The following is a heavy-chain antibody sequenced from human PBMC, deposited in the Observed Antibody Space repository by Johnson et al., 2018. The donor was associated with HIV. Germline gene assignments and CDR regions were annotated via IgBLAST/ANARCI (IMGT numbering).Heavy chain of an antibody. J-gene: IGHJ3*02. V-gene: IGHV3-23*04. D-gene: IGHD4-23*01. CDR1: GFTFSSYA. CDR2: ISGRGGST. CDR3: AKDITVVMHGAGAFDI. Sequence: VQLVESGGGLVQPGGSLSLSCAASGFTFSSYAMSWVRQAPGKGLEWVSAISGRGGSTYYADSVKGRCTISRDKSKNTLYLQMNSLRAEDPSVYYCAKDITVVMHGAGAFDIWGQGTMVTVSS.